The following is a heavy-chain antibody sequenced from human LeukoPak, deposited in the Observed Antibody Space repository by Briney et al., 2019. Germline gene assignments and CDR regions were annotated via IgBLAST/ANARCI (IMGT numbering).Heavy chain of an antibody. CDR3: ASGGGSFGDV. CDR1: GYSFTGYY. J-gene: IGHJ3*01. D-gene: IGHD2-15*01. Sequence: GASVKVSCKASGYSFTGYYMHWVRQAPGQGLEWIGRTNPNSGGTNYAQKFQGRVTMTRDTSISTDYMELSGLRSDDTAVYYCASGGGSFGDVWGQGTMVTVSS. CDR2: TNPNSGGT. V-gene: IGHV1-2*06.